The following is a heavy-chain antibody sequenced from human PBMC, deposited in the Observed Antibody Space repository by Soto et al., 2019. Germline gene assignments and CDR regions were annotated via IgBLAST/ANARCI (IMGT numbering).Heavy chain of an antibody. D-gene: IGHD6-19*01. J-gene: IGHJ5*02. CDR3: AREVGWQQWLVFETDEPAVNNWFDP. CDR2: ISSSSSYI. CDR1: GFTFSSYG. V-gene: IGHV3-21*01. Sequence: EVQLVESGGGLVKPGGSLRLSCAASGFTFSSYGMNWVRQAPGKGLEWVSSISSSSSYIYYADSVKGRFTISRDNAKNSLYLQMTSLRAEDTAVYYCAREVGWQQWLVFETDEPAVNNWFDPWGQGTLVTVSS.